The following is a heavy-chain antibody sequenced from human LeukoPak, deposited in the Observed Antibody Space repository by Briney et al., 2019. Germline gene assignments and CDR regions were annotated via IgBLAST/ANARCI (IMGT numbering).Heavy chain of an antibody. Sequence: GGSLRLSCAASGFTFSTYAMHWVRQAPGKGLEYVSAISSNGGSTYYANSVKGRFTISRDNSKNTLYLQMGSLRAEEMAVYYCAREGYYESSGYGAFDYWGQGTLVTVSS. J-gene: IGHJ4*02. V-gene: IGHV3-64*01. CDR1: GFTFSTYA. CDR3: AREGYYESSGYGAFDY. D-gene: IGHD3-22*01. CDR2: ISSNGGST.